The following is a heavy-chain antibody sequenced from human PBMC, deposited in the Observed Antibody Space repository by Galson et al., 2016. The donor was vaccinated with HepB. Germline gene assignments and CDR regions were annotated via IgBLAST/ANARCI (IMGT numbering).Heavy chain of an antibody. CDR3: ARDPGISNGMGD. V-gene: IGHV3-66*01. Sequence: SLRLSCAASGFTVSKDYMNWVRQSPGKGLEWVSVIYSGGDTYYADSVKGRFTISRDNSKNTLYLKMNSLRVEDTAVYYCARDPGISNGMGDWGQGTTVTVSS. D-gene: IGHD1-14*01. CDR2: IYSGGDT. J-gene: IGHJ6*02. CDR1: GFTVSKDY.